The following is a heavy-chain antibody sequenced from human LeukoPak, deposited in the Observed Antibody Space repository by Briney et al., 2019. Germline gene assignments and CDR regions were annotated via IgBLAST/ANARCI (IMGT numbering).Heavy chain of an antibody. CDR2: ISGSGGST. Sequence: GGSLRLSCAASGFTFSSYGMSWVRQAPGKGLEWVSAISGSGGSTYYADSVKGRFTISRDNSKNTLYLQMNSLRAEDTAVYYCARAQYYYDSSGYYLYYFDYWGQGTLVTVSS. CDR3: ARAQYYYDSSGYYLYYFDY. J-gene: IGHJ4*02. D-gene: IGHD3-22*01. CDR1: GFTFSSYG. V-gene: IGHV3-23*01.